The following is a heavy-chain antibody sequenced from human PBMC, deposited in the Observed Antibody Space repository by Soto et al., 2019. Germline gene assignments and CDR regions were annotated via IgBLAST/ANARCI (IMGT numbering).Heavy chain of an antibody. V-gene: IGHV4-34*01. J-gene: IGHJ4*02. Sequence: SETLSLTCAVYGGSFSGYYWSWIRQPPGKGLEWIGEINHSGSTNYNPSLKSRVTISVDTSKNQFSLKLSSVTAADTAVYYCASGRDYDILTGYYQDRDYWGQGTLVTVSS. CDR3: ASGRDYDILTGYYQDRDY. CDR2: INHSGST. D-gene: IGHD3-9*01. CDR1: GGSFSGYY.